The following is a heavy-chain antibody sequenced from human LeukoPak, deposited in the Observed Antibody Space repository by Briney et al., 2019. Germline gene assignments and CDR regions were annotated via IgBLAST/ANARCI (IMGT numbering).Heavy chain of an antibody. CDR1: GVSFSGYY. D-gene: IGHD3-10*01. Sequence: SETLSLTCAVYGVSFSGYYWSWIRQPPGKGLEWIGEINHSGSTNYNPSLKSRVTISVDTSKNQFSLKLSSVTAADTAVYYCASRVRFGELFDAFDIWGQGTMVTVSS. CDR3: ASRVRFGELFDAFDI. CDR2: INHSGST. J-gene: IGHJ3*02. V-gene: IGHV4-34*01.